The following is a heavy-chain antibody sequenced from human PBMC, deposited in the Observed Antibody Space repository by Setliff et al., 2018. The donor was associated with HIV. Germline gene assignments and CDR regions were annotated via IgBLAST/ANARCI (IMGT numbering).Heavy chain of an antibody. V-gene: IGHV3-21*01. CDR1: GFTFSTYR. CDR2: ISSSGSYI. CDR3: ARAVHSGWYYFDY. J-gene: IGHJ4*02. D-gene: IGHD6-19*01. Sequence: GGSLRLSCAASGFTFSTYRMNWVRQAPGKGLEWVSSISSSGSYIYYADSLKGRFTISRDNAKNSLYLQMNSLRAEDTAVYYCARAVHSGWYYFDYWGQGTLVTVSS.